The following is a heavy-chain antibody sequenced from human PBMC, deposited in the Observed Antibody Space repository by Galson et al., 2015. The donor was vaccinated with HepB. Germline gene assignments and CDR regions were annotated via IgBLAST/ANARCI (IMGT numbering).Heavy chain of an antibody. V-gene: IGHV1-18*01. Sequence: SVKVSCKASGYTFTSYGISWVRQAPGQGLEWMGWVSAYNGNTNYAQKLQGRVTMTTDTSTSTAYMELRSLRSDDAAVYYCASLRNYYYYMDVWGKGTTVTVSS. J-gene: IGHJ6*03. CDR3: ASLRNYYYYMDV. CDR2: VSAYNGNT. CDR1: GYTFTSYG.